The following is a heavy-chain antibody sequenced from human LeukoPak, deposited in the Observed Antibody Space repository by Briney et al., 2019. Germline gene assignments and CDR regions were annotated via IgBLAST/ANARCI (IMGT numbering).Heavy chain of an antibody. Sequence: GGSLTLSCAASGLAFSSSAMNWVRQTPGKGLEWLSYSSASSSDVYYAHSVKGRFTISRDKAKSSLYLQMNSLTAEDTAIYCCARGRDQAFDIWGQGTRVTVSS. V-gene: IGHV3-21*05. CDR3: ARGRDQAFDI. CDR1: GLAFSSSA. J-gene: IGHJ3*02. CDR2: SSASSSDV.